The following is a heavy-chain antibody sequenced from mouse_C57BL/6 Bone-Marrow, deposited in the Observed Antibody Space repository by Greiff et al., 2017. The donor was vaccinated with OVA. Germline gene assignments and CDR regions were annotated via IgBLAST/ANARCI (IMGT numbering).Heavy chain of an antibody. D-gene: IGHD2-2*01. V-gene: IGHV1-64*01. CDR3: ARSGVTTDY. Sequence: QVHVKQSGAELVKPGASVKLSCKASGYTFTSYWMHWVKQRPGQGLEWIGMIHPNSGSTNYNEKFKSKATLTVDKSSSTAYMQLSSLTSEDSAVYYCARSGVTTDYWGQGTTLTVSS. CDR1: GYTFTSYW. CDR2: IHPNSGST. J-gene: IGHJ2*01.